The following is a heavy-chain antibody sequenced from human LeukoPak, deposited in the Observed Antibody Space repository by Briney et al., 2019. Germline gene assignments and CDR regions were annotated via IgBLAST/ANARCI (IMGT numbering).Heavy chain of an antibody. Sequence: SETLSLTCTVSGGSISSSSYYWGWIRQPPGKGLEWIGSIYYSGSTYYNPSLKSRVTISVDTSKNQFSLKLSSVTAADTAVYYCARHKYYDFWSGYIDYWGQGTLVTVSS. CDR1: GGSISSSSYY. CDR2: IYYSGST. V-gene: IGHV4-39*01. CDR3: ARHKYYDFWSGYIDY. D-gene: IGHD3-3*01. J-gene: IGHJ4*02.